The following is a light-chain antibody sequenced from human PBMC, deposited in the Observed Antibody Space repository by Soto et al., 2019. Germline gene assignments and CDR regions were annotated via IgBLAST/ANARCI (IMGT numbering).Light chain of an antibody. V-gene: IGKV3-20*01. J-gene: IGKJ1*01. CDR1: QSVSSSH. CDR3: QQYGNSTET. CDR2: GAS. Sequence: EIVLTQSPGTLSLSPGERATLSCRASQSVSSSHLAWYQQKPGQAPRLLIYGASSRATGIPDRFSGSGSGTDFTLTISRLEPEDFAVYYCQQYGNSTETFGQGTKVDIK.